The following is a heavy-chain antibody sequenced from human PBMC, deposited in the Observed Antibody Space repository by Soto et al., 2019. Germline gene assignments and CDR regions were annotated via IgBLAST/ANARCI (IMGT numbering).Heavy chain of an antibody. CDR3: ARSMMVRGVLFDL. CDR2: IYRGGSV. J-gene: IGHJ4*02. Sequence: EVQLVESGGGLIQPGGSLRLSCAVSGFSVSGNYMSWVGQAPGKGLDWVSVIYRGGSVYYADSVKGRFTISRDESQNTLYLQMNSLRADDTAVYYCARSMMVRGVLFDLWGQGTLVSVSS. CDR1: GFSVSGNY. V-gene: IGHV3-53*01. D-gene: IGHD3-10*01.